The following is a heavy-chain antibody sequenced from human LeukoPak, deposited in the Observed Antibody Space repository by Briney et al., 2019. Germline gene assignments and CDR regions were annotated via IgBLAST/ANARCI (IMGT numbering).Heavy chain of an antibody. D-gene: IGHD3-10*01. Sequence: GSLRLSCVASGLIFSKYWMTWVRQAPGKGLEWVATIKPDGSEQYYLDSVKGRFTISRDNAKNTLYLQMNNLRAEDTAIYYCATDYYVSGSYYRLFYWGQGTLVTVSS. CDR1: GLIFSKYW. CDR3: ATDYYVSGSYYRLFY. CDR2: IKPDGSEQ. J-gene: IGHJ4*02. V-gene: IGHV3-7*01.